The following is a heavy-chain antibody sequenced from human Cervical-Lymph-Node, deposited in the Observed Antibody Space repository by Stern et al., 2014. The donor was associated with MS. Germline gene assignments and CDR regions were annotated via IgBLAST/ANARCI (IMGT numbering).Heavy chain of an antibody. CDR1: GGTFTNYA. Sequence: VQLVQSGAELKRPGSSVNVSCRASGGTFTNYAISWVRQSPRQGLEWVGGIIPLFGTAHYAQNFQGKVTITADESTNTVYMEMTNLSSEDTAIYYCAKDGDLAVAGLDLWGQGTMVTVSS. CDR3: AKDGDLAVAGLDL. D-gene: IGHD6-19*01. V-gene: IGHV1-69*01. J-gene: IGHJ3*01. CDR2: IIPLFGTA.